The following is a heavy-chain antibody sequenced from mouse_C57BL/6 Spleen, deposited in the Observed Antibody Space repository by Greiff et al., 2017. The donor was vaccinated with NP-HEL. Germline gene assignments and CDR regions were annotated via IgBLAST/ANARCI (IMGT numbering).Heavy chain of an antibody. CDR1: GFTFSSYG. D-gene: IGHD4-1*02. CDR2: ISSGGSYT. V-gene: IGHV5-6*02. J-gene: IGHJ2*01. Sequence: DVKLVESGGDLVKPGGSLKLSCAASGFTFSSYGMSWVRQTPDKRLEWVATISSGGSYTYYLDSVKGRFTISRDNAKNTLYLQMSSLKSEDTAMYYCARLPTGTPYWGQGTTLTVSS. CDR3: ARLPTGTPY.